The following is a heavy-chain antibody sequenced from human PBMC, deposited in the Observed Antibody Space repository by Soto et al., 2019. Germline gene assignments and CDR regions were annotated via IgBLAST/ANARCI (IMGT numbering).Heavy chain of an antibody. J-gene: IGHJ4*02. V-gene: IGHV3-23*01. CDR2: ISGSGFST. CDR3: AKELNHGSGLAKADY. D-gene: IGHD3-10*01. CDR1: GFIFSSYA. Sequence: PGGSLRLSCAASGFIFSSYAMNWVRQAPGKGLEWVSGISGSGFSTYYADSMKGRFTISRDNSKKTVYLQMNSLRVEDTALYYCAKELNHGSGLAKADYWGQGTLVTVSS.